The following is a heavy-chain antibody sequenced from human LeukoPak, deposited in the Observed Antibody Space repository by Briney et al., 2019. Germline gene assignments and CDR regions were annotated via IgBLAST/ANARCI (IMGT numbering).Heavy chain of an antibody. CDR1: GGTFSSYA. J-gene: IGHJ5*02. CDR3: ARDRPDIVVVVAANGNWFDP. D-gene: IGHD2-15*01. V-gene: IGHV1-69*13. CDR2: IIPIFGTA. Sequence: ASVKVSCKASGGTFSSYAISWVRQAPGQGLEWMGGIIPIFGTANYAQKFQGRVTITADESTSTAYMELSSLRSEDTAVYYCARDRPDIVVVVAANGNWFDPWGQGTLVTVSS.